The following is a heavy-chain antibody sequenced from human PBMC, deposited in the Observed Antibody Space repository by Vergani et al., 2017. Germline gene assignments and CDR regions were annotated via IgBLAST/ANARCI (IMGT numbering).Heavy chain of an antibody. CDR2: FYSSGIY. CDR1: GDSISSDNLY. CDR3: ASDRRFRGCYFHLGL. Sequence: QVQLQESGPGLLKPSQTLSLTCTVSGDSISSDNLYWHWLRQPAGKGLEWIGRFYSSGIYNYNPSLKSRVSMSLDTSKNQFSLHLTSVTAADSATYYCASDRRFRGCYFHLGLWGQGALVNVSS. V-gene: IGHV4-61*02. D-gene: IGHD1-26*01. J-gene: IGHJ4*02.